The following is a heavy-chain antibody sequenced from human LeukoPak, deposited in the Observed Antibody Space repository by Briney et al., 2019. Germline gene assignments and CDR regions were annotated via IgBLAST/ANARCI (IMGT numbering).Heavy chain of an antibody. D-gene: IGHD3-22*01. CDR1: GYTFTSYA. J-gene: IGHJ3*02. Sequence: ASVKVSCKASGYTFTSYAMHWVRQAPGQRLEWMGWINAGNGNTKYSQEFQGRVTMTTDTSTSTAYMELRRLRSDDTAVYYCARDLITDYYDSSGSGAFDIWGQGTMVTVSS. CDR3: ARDLITDYYDSSGSGAFDI. V-gene: IGHV1-3*01. CDR2: INAGNGNT.